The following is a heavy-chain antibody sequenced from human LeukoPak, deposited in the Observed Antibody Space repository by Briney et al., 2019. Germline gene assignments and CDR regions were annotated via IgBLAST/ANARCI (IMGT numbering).Heavy chain of an antibody. Sequence: SETLSLTCTVSGGSISSSSYYWGWIRQPPGKGLEWIGSIYYSGSTYYNPSLKSRVTISVDTSKNQFSLKLSSVTAADTAVYYCARDVQYDYVWGSYRIDYWGQGTLVTVSS. CDR1: GGSISSSSYY. D-gene: IGHD3-16*02. CDR2: IYYSGST. J-gene: IGHJ4*02. CDR3: ARDVQYDYVWGSYRIDY. V-gene: IGHV4-39*07.